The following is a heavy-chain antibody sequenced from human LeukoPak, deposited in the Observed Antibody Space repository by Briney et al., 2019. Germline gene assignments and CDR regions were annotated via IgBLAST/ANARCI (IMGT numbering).Heavy chain of an antibody. J-gene: IGHJ4*02. V-gene: IGHV1-18*04. Sequence: TSVKVSCKASGYTFTGYYMHWVRQAPGQGLEWMGWISTYNGNTNSTQAFQGRVTLTTDTSTRTAYMELRSLTSDDTAVYYCARDRNLWGSLASRPADYWGQGTLVTVSS. CDR2: ISTYNGNT. D-gene: IGHD3-16*01. CDR1: GYTFTGYY. CDR3: ARDRNLWGSLASRPADY.